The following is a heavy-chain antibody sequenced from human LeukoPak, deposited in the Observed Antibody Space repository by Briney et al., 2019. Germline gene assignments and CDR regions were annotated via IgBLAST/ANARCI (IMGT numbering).Heavy chain of an antibody. J-gene: IGHJ6*02. D-gene: IGHD1-26*01. CDR3: ARLRSGSTPPPPHYYYGLDV. CDR2: IFYSGSA. V-gene: IGHV4-59*01. Sequence: SETLSLTCTVSGGSINDFYWTWIRQPPGKGLEWIGYIFYSGSANSNPSLESRVTISVDTSKNQFSLKLSSVTAADTAVYYCARLRSGSTPPPPHYYYGLDVWGQGTTVIVSS. CDR1: GGSINDFY.